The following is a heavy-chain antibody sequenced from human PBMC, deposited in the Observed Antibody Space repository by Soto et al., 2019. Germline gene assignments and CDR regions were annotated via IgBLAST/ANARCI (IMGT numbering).Heavy chain of an antibody. CDR1: GCNFRNHT. D-gene: IGHD3-9*01. CDR3: AKDRHPDGIWTFDS. V-gene: IGHV3-23*01. J-gene: IGHJ4*02. CDR2: INAPGSPT. Sequence: GSNRDSYTVAGCNFRNHTINRIRQATGKGLEWVSGINAPGSPTYYAASVKGRFTVSRDNSKKMLFLQMNSLRDEDTAVYYCAKDRHPDGIWTFDSWGPGTLVTVSS.